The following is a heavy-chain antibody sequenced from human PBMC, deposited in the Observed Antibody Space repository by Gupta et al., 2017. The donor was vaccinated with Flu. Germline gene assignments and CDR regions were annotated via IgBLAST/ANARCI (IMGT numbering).Heavy chain of an antibody. CDR3: AKAGGSITIFGVPILGVDDYYYGMDV. D-gene: IGHD3-3*01. Sequence: ISGSGGSTYYADSVKGRFTISRDNSKNTLYLQMNSLRAEDTAVYYCAKAGGSITIFGVPILGVDDYYYGMDVWGQGTTVTVSS. CDR2: ISGSGGST. V-gene: IGHV3-23*01. J-gene: IGHJ6*02.